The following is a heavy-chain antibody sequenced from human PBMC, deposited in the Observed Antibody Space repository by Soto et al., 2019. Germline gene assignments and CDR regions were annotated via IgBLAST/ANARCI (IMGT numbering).Heavy chain of an antibody. Sequence: EVQLVESGGVVGQPGGSLRLSCAASGFTFDDYTMHWVRQAPGKGLEWVSLISWDGGSTYYADSVKGRFTISRDNSKNSLYLQMNCLRTEDTALYYCAKDRSGGGGAGTWGQGTLVTVSS. J-gene: IGHJ5*02. D-gene: IGHD3-16*01. CDR2: ISWDGGST. CDR3: AKDRSGGGGAGT. CDR1: GFTFDDYT. V-gene: IGHV3-43*01.